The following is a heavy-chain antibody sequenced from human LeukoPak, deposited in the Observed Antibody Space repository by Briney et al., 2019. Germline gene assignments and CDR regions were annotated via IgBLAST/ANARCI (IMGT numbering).Heavy chain of an antibody. J-gene: IGHJ2*01. V-gene: IGHV1-18*01. CDR1: GYTFNHYG. CDR3: ARDPSNTSGRYQYFDL. Sequence: ASVKVSCKASGYTFNHYGITWVRQAPGQGLEWMGWISAYNGESIYVQKLWGRVTMTTDTPTSTAYMRLSSLRSDDTAVSFCARDPSNTSGRYQYFDLWGRGTLVTVSS. CDR2: ISAYNGES. D-gene: IGHD6-19*01.